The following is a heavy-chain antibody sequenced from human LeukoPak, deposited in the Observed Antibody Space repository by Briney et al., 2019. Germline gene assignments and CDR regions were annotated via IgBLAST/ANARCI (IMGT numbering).Heavy chain of an antibody. Sequence: GGSLRLSCAASGFTFSSYAMSWVRQAPGKGLEWVSAISGSGGSTYYADSVKGRFTISRDNSKNTLYLQMNSLRVEDTAVYYCAKVPYDFWSGYYDSTCYFDYWGQGTLVTVSS. CDR3: AKVPYDFWSGYYDSTCYFDY. CDR1: GFTFSSYA. CDR2: ISGSGGST. V-gene: IGHV3-23*01. J-gene: IGHJ4*02. D-gene: IGHD3-3*01.